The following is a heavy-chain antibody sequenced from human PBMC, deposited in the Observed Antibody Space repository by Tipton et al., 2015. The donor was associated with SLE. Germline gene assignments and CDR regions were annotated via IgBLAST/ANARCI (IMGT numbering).Heavy chain of an antibody. CDR1: GFSVSSGYY. J-gene: IGHJ4*02. CDR3: ARDPGLYSGSYPTSFDY. V-gene: IGHV4-38-2*02. D-gene: IGHD1-26*01. CDR2: VYHSGST. Sequence: LRLSCAVSGFSVSSGYYWGWIRQPPGKGLEWIGSVYHSGSTYYNPSLRSRVTISVDRSNNQFSLKLSSVTAADTAVYYCARDPGLYSGSYPTSFDYWGQGTLVTVSS.